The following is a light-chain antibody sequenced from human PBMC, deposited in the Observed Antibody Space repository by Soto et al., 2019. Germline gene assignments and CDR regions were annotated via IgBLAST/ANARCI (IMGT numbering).Light chain of an antibody. V-gene: IGKV3-20*01. CDR3: QQYSGSVRT. CDR2: GAS. Sequence: EIVLTQSPGTLSLSPGEKATLSCGASQSVSSSYLAWYQQKPGQAPRLLIYGASSRATGIPDRFSGSGSGTDFTLTISRLEPEDFALHYCQQYSGSVRTFGQGSKVEIK. J-gene: IGKJ1*01. CDR1: QSVSSSY.